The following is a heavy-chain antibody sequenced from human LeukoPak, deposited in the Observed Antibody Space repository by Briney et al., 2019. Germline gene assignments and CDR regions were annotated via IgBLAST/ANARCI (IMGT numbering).Heavy chain of an antibody. Sequence: PGGSLRLSCAASGFTVNRNHMIWVRQAPGKGLECVSVIYSGGTTWYADSVKGRFTISRDTNTLYLQMNSLRAEDTAVYYCARKSDSLLVREGDCWGQGTLVTVSS. J-gene: IGHJ4*02. V-gene: IGHV3-66*01. D-gene: IGHD3-10*01. CDR3: ARKSDSLLVREGDC. CDR2: IYSGGTT. CDR1: GFTVNRNH.